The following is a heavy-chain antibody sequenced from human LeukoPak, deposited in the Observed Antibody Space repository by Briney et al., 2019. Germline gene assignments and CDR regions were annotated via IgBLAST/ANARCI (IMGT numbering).Heavy chain of an antibody. V-gene: IGHV4-61*08. J-gene: IGHJ3*02. Sequence: SETLSLTCAVSGGSISSGGYSWSWIRQPPGKGLEWIGYIYYSGSTNYNPSLKSRVTISVDTSKNQFSLKLSSVTAADTAVYYCAREGLGYYDSSGDAFDIWGQGTMVTVSS. CDR2: IYYSGST. CDR3: AREGLGYYDSSGDAFDI. CDR1: GGSISSGGYS. D-gene: IGHD3-22*01.